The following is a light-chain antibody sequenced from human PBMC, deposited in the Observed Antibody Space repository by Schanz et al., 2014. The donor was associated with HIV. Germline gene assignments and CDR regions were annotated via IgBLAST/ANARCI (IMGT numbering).Light chain of an antibody. CDR2: AAF. J-gene: IGKJ4*01. CDR1: QTISTF. V-gene: IGKV1-39*01. CDR3: QQLTSYPFT. Sequence: DIQMTQSPSSLSASVGDRVTVTCRASQTISTFLNWYQQKPGTAPNLLIYAAFTLQTGVPSRFSGSGSGTDFTLSISSLQPEDSATYYCQQLTSYPFTFGGGTKVEIK.